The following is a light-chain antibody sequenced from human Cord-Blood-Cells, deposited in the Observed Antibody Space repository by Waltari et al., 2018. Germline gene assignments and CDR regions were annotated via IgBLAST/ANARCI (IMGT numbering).Light chain of an antibody. CDR3: QQSYSTPPGIT. CDR2: AAS. Sequence: DIQMTQSPSSLSASVGDRVTITCRASQSISSYFNWYQQKPGKAPKLLIYAASSLQSGVPSRFSGSGSGTYFTLTISSLQPEDFATYYCQQSYSTPPGITFGQGTRLEIK. CDR1: QSISSY. V-gene: IGKV1-39*01. J-gene: IGKJ5*01.